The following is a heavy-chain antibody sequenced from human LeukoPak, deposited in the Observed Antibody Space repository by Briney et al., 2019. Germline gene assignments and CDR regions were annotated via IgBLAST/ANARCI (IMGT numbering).Heavy chain of an antibody. CDR2: ISGSGGST. CDR1: GFTFSSYA. CDR3: ANTMTFWSGYDY. Sequence: PGGSLRLSCAASGFTFSSYAMSWVRQAPGKGLEWVSTISGSGGSTYYADSVKGRFTISRDNSKNTLYLQMNSLRAEDTAVYYCANTMTFWSGYDYWGQGTLVTVSS. V-gene: IGHV3-23*01. J-gene: IGHJ4*02. D-gene: IGHD3-3*01.